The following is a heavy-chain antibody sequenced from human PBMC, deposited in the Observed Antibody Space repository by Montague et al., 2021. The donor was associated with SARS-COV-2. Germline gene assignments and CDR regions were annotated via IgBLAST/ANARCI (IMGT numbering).Heavy chain of an antibody. CDR1: GFTFSAYC. V-gene: IGHV3-7*04. D-gene: IGHD3-16*02. Sequence: SLRLSCAASGFTFSAYCMTWVRQAPGKGLEWVATISHDGSEENSVDSVKGRFTISRDNAKSSLYLQMDSLRAEDTAVFYCAGVVRDAETFDCWGQGTRVTVSS. J-gene: IGHJ4*02. CDR2: ISHDGSEE. CDR3: AGVVRDAETFDC.